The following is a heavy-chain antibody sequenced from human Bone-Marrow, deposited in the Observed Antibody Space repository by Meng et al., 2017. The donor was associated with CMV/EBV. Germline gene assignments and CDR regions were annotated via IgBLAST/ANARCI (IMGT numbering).Heavy chain of an antibody. D-gene: IGHD3/OR15-3a*01. J-gene: IGHJ6*02. CDR2: IIPILGIA. CDR3: ARLWDSFYYYYGMDV. V-gene: IGHV1-69*02. Sequence: SVKVSCKASGGTFSSYTISWVRQAPGQGLEWMGRIIPILGIANYAQKFQGRVTMTRNTSISTAYMELSSLRSEDTAVYYCARLWDSFYYYYGMDVWGQGTTVTVSS. CDR1: GGTFSSYT.